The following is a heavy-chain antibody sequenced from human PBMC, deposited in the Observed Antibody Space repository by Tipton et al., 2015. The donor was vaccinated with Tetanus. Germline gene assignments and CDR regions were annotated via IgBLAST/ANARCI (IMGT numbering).Heavy chain of an antibody. Sequence: QLVQSGAEVKKPGASVKVSCKASGYTFTSYDINWVRQATGQGLEWMGWMNPNSGNTGYAQKFQGRVTMTRNTSISTAYMELSSLRSEDTAVYYCARDLLGDYYDSSGYRTAYWGQGTLVTVSS. J-gene: IGHJ4*02. CDR1: GYTFTSYD. CDR2: MNPNSGNT. D-gene: IGHD3-22*01. CDR3: ARDLLGDYYDSSGYRTAY. V-gene: IGHV1-8*01.